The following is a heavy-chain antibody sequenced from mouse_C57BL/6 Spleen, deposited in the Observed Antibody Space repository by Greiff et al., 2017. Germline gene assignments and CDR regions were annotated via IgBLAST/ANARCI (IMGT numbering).Heavy chain of an antibody. D-gene: IGHD2-4*01. Sequence: EVKVVESGGGLVQPGGSLKLSCAASGFTFSDYYMYWVRQTPEKRLEWVAYISNGGGSTYYPATVKGRFTISRDNAKTTLYLQMSRLKSEDTAMYYCARHAGDYDVDWYFDVWGTGTTVTVSS. J-gene: IGHJ1*03. CDR3: ARHAGDYDVDWYFDV. V-gene: IGHV5-12*01. CDR1: GFTFSDYY. CDR2: ISNGGGST.